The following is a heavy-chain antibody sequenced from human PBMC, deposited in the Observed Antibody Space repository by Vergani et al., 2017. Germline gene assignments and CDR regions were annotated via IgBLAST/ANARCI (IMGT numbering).Heavy chain of an antibody. CDR2: IYTSGST. D-gene: IGHD3-10*01. J-gene: IGHJ6*03. Sequence: QVQLQESGPGLVKPSETLSLTCTVSGGSISSYYWSWIRQPAGKGLEWIGRIYTSGSTNYNPSLKSRVTMSVDTSKNQFSLKLSSVTAADTAVYYCARDFYGSGSYYIPYYYYYYMDVWGKGTTVTVSS. CDR3: ARDFYGSGSYYIPYYYYYYMDV. CDR1: GGSISSYY. V-gene: IGHV4-4*07.